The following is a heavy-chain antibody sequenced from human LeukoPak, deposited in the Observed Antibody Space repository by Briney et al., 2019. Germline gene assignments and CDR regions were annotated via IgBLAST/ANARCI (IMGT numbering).Heavy chain of an antibody. CDR1: GDSITSCSYY. J-gene: IGHJ5*02. Sequence: TSETLSLTCTVSGDSITSCSYYWGWIRQPPGKGLEWIGSIYYSGTTYYSPSLKSRVTISLDTSKNQFSLNLSSVTAADTAVYYCARTSGPWGNWFDPWGQGTLVTVSS. CDR2: IYYSGTT. D-gene: IGHD5-12*01. V-gene: IGHV4-39*01. CDR3: ARTSGPWGNWFDP.